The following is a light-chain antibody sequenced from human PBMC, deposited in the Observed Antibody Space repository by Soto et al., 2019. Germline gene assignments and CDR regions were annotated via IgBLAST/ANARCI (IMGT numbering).Light chain of an antibody. CDR1: QSVSNRF. CDR2: DAS. CDR3: QQYNNWPRT. J-gene: IGKJ1*01. Sequence: EIVLAQSPGTLSLSPGERATLSCRASQSVSNRFLAWYQQKVGQAPRLLIYDASTRATGIPARFSGSGSGTEFTLTISSLQSEDFAVYYCQQYNNWPRTFGQGTKVDIK. V-gene: IGKV3-15*01.